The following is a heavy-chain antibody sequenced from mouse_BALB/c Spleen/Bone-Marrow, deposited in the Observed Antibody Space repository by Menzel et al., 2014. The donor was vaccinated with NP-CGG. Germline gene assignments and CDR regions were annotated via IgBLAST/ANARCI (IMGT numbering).Heavy chain of an antibody. J-gene: IGHJ4*01. CDR3: ARHRADYYAMDY. V-gene: IGHV5-6*01. D-gene: IGHD3-3*01. CDR1: GFTFSSYG. Sequence: DVQLVKSGGDLVKPGGSLKLSCAASGFTFSSYGMSWVRQTPDKRLEWVATISSGDSYTYYPDSVKGRFTISRDNAKNTLYLLMSSLKSEDTAMYYCARHRADYYAMDYWGQGTSVTVSS. CDR2: ISSGDSYT.